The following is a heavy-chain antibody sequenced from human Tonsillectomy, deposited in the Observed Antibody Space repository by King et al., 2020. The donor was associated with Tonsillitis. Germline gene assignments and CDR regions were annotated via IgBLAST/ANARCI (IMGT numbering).Heavy chain of an antibody. CDR2: TYYRSKWYN. D-gene: IGHD5-12*01. CDR3: VRQQWLYDFDY. CDR1: GDSVSSSHAA. J-gene: IGHJ4*02. Sequence: VQLQQSGPGLVKPSQTLSLTCAISGDSVSSSHAAWNWIRQSASRGLEWLGKTYYRSKWYNEYAVSVKSRITINPDTSKNQFSLQLNSVTPEDTAVYYCVRQQWLYDFDYWGQGTLVTVSS. V-gene: IGHV6-1*01.